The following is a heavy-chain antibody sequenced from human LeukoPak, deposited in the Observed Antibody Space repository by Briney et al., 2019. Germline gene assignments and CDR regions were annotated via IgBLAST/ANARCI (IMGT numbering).Heavy chain of an antibody. D-gene: IGHD3-10*01. Sequence: GASVKVSCKASGYTFTSYGISWVGQAPGQGLEWMGWIRAYNGKTNYAQKFQGRVTMTTDTSTSTAYMELRSLRSDDTAVYYCARDPEVSYGSENYFNGMDVWGQGTTVTVSS. V-gene: IGHV1-18*01. J-gene: IGHJ6*01. CDR3: ARDPEVSYGSENYFNGMDV. CDR2: IRAYNGKT. CDR1: GYTFTSYG.